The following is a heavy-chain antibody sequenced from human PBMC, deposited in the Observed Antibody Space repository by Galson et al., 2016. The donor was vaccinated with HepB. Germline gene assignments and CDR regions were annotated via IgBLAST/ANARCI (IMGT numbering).Heavy chain of an antibody. J-gene: IGHJ4*02. Sequence: QSGAEVKKPGESLKISCKTSGYSFSTYWIGWVRQMPGKGLEWMGIIYPGDSDTRYSPSFQGQVTISADRAIGTAYLQWSSLKASDTAMYYCARHYYDFWSGYPSHPFDSWGQGTLVTVSS. CDR2: IYPGDSDT. CDR3: ARHYYDFWSGYPSHPFDS. CDR1: GYSFSTYW. D-gene: IGHD3-3*01. V-gene: IGHV5-51*01.